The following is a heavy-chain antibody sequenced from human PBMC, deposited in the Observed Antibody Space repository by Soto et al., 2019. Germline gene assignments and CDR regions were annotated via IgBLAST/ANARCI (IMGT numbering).Heavy chain of an antibody. D-gene: IGHD3-16*02. CDR1: GFTFSDSW. CDR3: TIYDYIWGNYRYRWAY. CDR2: ILSKTDGGTT. Sequence: EVKLVESGGGLVKPGGSLRLSCAASGFTFSDSWMGWVRQGPGRGLEWVGRILSKTDGGTTDYAAPVKGRFTISRDDSKNTLYLQMNSLKSEDTAVYYCTIYDYIWGNYRYRWAYWGQGTLVTVSS. J-gene: IGHJ4*02. V-gene: IGHV3-15*01.